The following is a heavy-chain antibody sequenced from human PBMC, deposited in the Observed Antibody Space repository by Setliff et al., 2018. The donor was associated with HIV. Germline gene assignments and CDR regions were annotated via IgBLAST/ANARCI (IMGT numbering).Heavy chain of an antibody. J-gene: IGHJ4*02. CDR2: ISGDGKSK. Sequence: GGSLRLSCLVSDFTFNSFILHWVRQAPGKGPEWVAVISGDGKSKYYADFAKGRFTISRDNSKKTMYLQMNSLRPEDTAMYYCVRGETYAHWPKGDYWGQGTLVTVSS. D-gene: IGHD3-16*01. V-gene: IGHV3-30*04. CDR3: VRGETYAHWPKGDY. CDR1: DFTFNSFI.